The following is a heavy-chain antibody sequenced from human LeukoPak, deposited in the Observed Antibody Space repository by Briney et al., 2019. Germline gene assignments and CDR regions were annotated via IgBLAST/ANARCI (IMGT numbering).Heavy chain of an antibody. CDR2: INHSGSS. J-gene: IGHJ4*02. Sequence: SETLSLTCSVSGYSISSGYYWAWIRQPPGKRLEWIESINHSGSSYYNPSLKSRVTISVDKSKNQISLKLNSVTAADTATYYCARDGGTTPFDYWGQGTLVTVSS. D-gene: IGHD2-15*01. CDR3: ARDGGTTPFDY. V-gene: IGHV4-38-2*02. CDR1: GYSISSGYY.